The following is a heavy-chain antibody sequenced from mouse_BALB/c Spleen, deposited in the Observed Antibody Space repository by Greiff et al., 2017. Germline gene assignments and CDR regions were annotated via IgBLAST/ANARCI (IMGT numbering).Heavy chain of an antibody. CDR3: AREWGAAAWFAY. CDR2: INSNGGST. D-gene: IGHD3-3*01. J-gene: IGHJ3*01. Sequence: EVKLVESGGGLVQPGGSLKLSCAASGFTFSSYGMSWVRQTPDKRLELVATINSNGGSTYYPDSVKGRFTISRDNAKNTLYLQMSSLKSEDTAMYYCAREWGAAAWFAYWGQGTLVTVSA. V-gene: IGHV5-6-3*01. CDR1: GFTFSSYG.